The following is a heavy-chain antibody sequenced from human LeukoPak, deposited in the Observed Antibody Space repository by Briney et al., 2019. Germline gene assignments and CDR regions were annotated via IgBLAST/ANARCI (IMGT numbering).Heavy chain of an antibody. D-gene: IGHD2-21*01. CDR2: TSSSDAGT. V-gene: IGHV3-23*01. J-gene: IGHJ4*02. Sequence: GGSLRLSCAASGFTFSSYEMNWVRQAPGKGLEWVAATSSSDAGTYHADSVRGRFTISRDNSKNTLYLQMNSLRAEDAAVYFCAKAPVTSCRGAYCYPFDSWGQGTLVTVSS. CDR1: GFTFSSYE. CDR3: AKAPVTSCRGAYCYPFDS.